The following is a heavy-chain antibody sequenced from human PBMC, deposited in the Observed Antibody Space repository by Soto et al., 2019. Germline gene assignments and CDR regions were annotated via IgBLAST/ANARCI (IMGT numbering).Heavy chain of an antibody. V-gene: IGHV4-31*03. D-gene: IGHD3-10*01. Sequence: PLETLSLTCTVSGGSISSGGYYWSWIRQHPGKGLEWIGYIYYSGSTYYNPSLKSRVTISVDTSKNQFSLKLSSVTAADTAVYYCARDGASGWFGELNWFDPWGQGTLVTVSS. J-gene: IGHJ5*02. CDR2: IYYSGST. CDR3: ARDGASGWFGELNWFDP. CDR1: GGSISSGGYY.